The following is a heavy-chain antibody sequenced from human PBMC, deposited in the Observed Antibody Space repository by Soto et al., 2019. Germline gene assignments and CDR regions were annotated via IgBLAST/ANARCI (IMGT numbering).Heavy chain of an antibody. J-gene: IGHJ2*01. Sequence: QVQLQESGPGLVKPSETLSLTCTVSGGSISSYYWSWIRQPPGKGLEWIGYIYYSGSTNYNPSLQRRVNISVETSKNQFPLKLGSVTAADTAVYYCARFNWYFDLWGRSPLVTVSS. CDR2: IYYSGST. CDR1: GGSISSYY. CDR3: ARFNWYFDL. V-gene: IGHV4-59*08.